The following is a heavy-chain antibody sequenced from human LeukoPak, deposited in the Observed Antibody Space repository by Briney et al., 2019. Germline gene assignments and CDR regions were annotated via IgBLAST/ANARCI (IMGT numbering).Heavy chain of an antibody. J-gene: IGHJ4*02. D-gene: IGHD3-22*01. CDR2: IYYSGST. CDR1: GGSISSSSYY. CDR3: ARDPAYSSDTSGFDY. V-gene: IGHV4-39*07. Sequence: PSETLSLTCTVSGGSISSSSYYSGWTRQPPGKGLECIGSIYYSGSTYYYPSLKSRVTISVDTSKNQFSLKLSSVTAADTAVYYCARDPAYSSDTSGFDYWGQGTLVTVSS.